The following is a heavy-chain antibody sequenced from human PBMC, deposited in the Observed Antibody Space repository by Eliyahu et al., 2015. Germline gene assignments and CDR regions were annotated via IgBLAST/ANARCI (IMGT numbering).Heavy chain of an antibody. Sequence: QVQLVESGGGVVQPGRSLRLSCAASGITFXSYGXXWARXAPGKGLEWVAAIWYDGXKTYYADSVKGRFTISRDNSKNTLYLQMSSLRAEDTAVYYCARDRWVNTNSLFDYWGQGTLVTVSS. V-gene: IGHV3-33*01. D-gene: IGHD3-22*01. CDR3: ARDRWVNTNSLFDY. J-gene: IGHJ4*02. CDR2: IWYDGXKT. CDR1: GITFXSYG.